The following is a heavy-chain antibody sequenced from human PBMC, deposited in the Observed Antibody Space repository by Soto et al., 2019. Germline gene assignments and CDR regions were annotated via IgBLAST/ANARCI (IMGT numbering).Heavy chain of an antibody. CDR3: ARGSAAGTKSPFDY. CDR1: GGSISGYY. V-gene: IGHV4-59*01. J-gene: IGHJ4*02. D-gene: IGHD6-13*01. CDR2: IHYSGST. Sequence: VQLQESGPGLVKPSETLSLTCTVSGGSISGYYWSWIRQSPGKGLEWIGYIHYSGSTNYNPSLKSRVTISVDTSKNQLSLKLSSVTAADTAVYYCARGSAAGTKSPFDYWGQGTLGTVSS.